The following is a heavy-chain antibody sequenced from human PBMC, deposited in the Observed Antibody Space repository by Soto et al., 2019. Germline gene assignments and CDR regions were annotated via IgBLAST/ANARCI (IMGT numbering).Heavy chain of an antibody. CDR3: AASRKGGWTCDY. V-gene: IGHV4-31*03. D-gene: IGHD6-19*01. Sequence: QVQLQESGPGLVTPSQTLSLSCTVSGDSISSGAYYWSWVRQCPGKGLEWIGYVHYSGNTFYTPSLKSRFSLSLDTSQNQVSRNLNAVTAADTAVYYCAASRKGGWTCDYWGQGTLVTVAS. CDR2: VHYSGNT. CDR1: GDSISSGAYY. J-gene: IGHJ4*02.